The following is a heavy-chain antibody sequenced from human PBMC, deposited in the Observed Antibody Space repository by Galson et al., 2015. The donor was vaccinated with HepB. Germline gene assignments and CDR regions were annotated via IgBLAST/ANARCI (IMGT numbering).Heavy chain of an antibody. Sequence: SVKVSCKASGGTFSSYSINWVRQAPGHGLEYMGTIIPIFGTANYAQKFQGRVTITADESTTTAYMDLSSLRSEDTALYYCARGDRPYCGGDCPFFGWGQGTLVTVSS. CDR3: ARGDRPYCGGDCPFFG. V-gene: IGHV1-69*13. D-gene: IGHD2-21*02. CDR1: GGTFSSYS. J-gene: IGHJ4*02. CDR2: IIPIFGTA.